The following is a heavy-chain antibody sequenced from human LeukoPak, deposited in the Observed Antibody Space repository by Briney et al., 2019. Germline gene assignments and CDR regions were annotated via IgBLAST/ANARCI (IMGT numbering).Heavy chain of an antibody. J-gene: IGHJ4*02. V-gene: IGHV3-48*01. CDR3: ARSWIQLYFDY. Sequence: GGSLRLSCAASGFTFSSYSMNWVRQAPGKGLEWGSYISSSSSTIYYADSVKGRFTISRDNAKNSLYLQMNSLRAEDTAVYYCARSWIQLYFDYWGQGTLVTVSS. D-gene: IGHD5-18*01. CDR1: GFTFSSYS. CDR2: ISSSSSTI.